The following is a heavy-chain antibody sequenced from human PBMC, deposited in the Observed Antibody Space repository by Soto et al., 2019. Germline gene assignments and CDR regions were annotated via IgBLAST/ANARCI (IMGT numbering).Heavy chain of an antibody. CDR1: GGSLSDDYCF. CDR3: ARGLSGKKVGQ. Sequence: SSETLSLTCSVSGGSLSDDYCFWSWIRQPPGKGLEWIGHIYHRGNTYTNPSLKSRLTISVDTSKNQFSLNLNSVTAADTAVYYCARGLSGKKVGQGGKETRVPVSS. CDR2: IYHRGNT. J-gene: IGHJ4*02. D-gene: IGHD1-26*01. V-gene: IGHV4-30-4*01.